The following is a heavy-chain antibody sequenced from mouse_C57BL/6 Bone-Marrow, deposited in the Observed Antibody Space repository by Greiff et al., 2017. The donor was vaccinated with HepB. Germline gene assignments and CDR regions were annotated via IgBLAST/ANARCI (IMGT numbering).Heavy chain of an antibody. CDR2: IVPGSGST. Sequence: QVQLKESGAELLKPGASVKLSCTASGYTFTGYWIEWVKQRPGHGLEWIGEIVPGSGSTNYNEKFKGKATFTADTSSNTAYMQLSSLTTEDSAISYRERCACYGYDSDYVDYWGQGTTLTVSS. D-gene: IGHD2-2*01. V-gene: IGHV1-9*01. CDR3: ERCACYGYDSDYVDY. CDR1: GYTFTGYW. J-gene: IGHJ2*01.